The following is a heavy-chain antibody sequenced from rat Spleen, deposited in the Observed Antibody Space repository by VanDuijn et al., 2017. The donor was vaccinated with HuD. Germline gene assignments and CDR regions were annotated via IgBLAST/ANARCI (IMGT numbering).Heavy chain of an antibody. D-gene: IGHD1-1*01. Sequence: EVQLVESGGALVQPGRSLKVSCAASGFTFSNYGMAWVRQAPTKGLEWVATIRYDGSSTYYRDSVKGRFTISRDNAKSTLYLQMDSLRSEDTAAYYCTTVIQGHGFAYWGQGTLVTVSS. CDR3: TTVIQGHGFAY. V-gene: IGHV5-29*01. CDR2: IRYDGSST. CDR1: GFTFSNYG. J-gene: IGHJ3*01.